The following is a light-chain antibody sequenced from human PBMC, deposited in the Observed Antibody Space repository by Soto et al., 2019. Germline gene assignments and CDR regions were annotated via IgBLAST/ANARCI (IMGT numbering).Light chain of an antibody. CDR2: SAS. J-gene: IGKJ3*01. CDR1: QSLHSNF. V-gene: IGKV3-20*01. Sequence: EIVLTQFPATLSLSPGERATLSCRASQSLHSNFLVWYQQKPGQAPRLLISSASRRATGIPDRFSCSGSGTDFTLTISRLDPEDFAVYYCHQSGSSPLTFGPGTKV. CDR3: HQSGSSPLT.